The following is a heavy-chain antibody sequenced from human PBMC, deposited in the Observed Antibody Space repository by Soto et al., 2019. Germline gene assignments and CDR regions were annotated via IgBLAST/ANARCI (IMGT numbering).Heavy chain of an antibody. J-gene: IGHJ4*02. D-gene: IGHD3-3*01. Sequence: PXGSLQLSCSASGFIFSNYAMHWVRQAPGKGLEHVSAISPNGRSAYYADSVKGRFAISRDNSENTLFLQMSGLRPEDTAVYYRVKDNDFWRGHYIGHFDYWGQGALVTVSS. V-gene: IGHV3-64D*06. CDR1: GFIFSNYA. CDR2: ISPNGRSA. CDR3: VKDNDFWRGHYIGHFDY.